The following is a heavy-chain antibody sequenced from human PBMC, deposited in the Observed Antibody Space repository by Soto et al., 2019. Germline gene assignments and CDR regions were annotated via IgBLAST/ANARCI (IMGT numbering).Heavy chain of an antibody. Sequence: QVQLVESGGGVVQPGRSLRLSCAASGFAFSSYGMHWVRQTPGKGLEWVALIWYDGSNKYYADSVKGRFTISRDNSKNTLYLQMHSLRAEDTAVYFCARSPPGVAGRYCFDFWGQGPRVTGSS. CDR3: ARSPPGVAGRYCFDF. D-gene: IGHD6-6*01. V-gene: IGHV3-33*01. CDR2: IWYDGSNK. CDR1: GFAFSSYG. J-gene: IGHJ4*02.